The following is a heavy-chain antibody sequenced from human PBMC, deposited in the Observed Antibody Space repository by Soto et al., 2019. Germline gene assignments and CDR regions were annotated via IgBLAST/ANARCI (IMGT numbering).Heavy chain of an antibody. D-gene: IGHD5-12*01. CDR2: IIPIFGTA. J-gene: IGHJ6*02. CDR1: GGTFSSYA. CDR3: ARALPPVEDHRDSGYDNYYYCGMDV. V-gene: IGHV1-69*01. Sequence: QVQLVQSGAEVKKPGSSVKVSCKASGGTFSSYAISWVRQAPGQGLEWMGGIIPIFGTANYAQKFQGRVTITADESTSTAYMELSRLRSEDTAVYYCARALPPVEDHRDSGYDNYYYCGMDVLGQGTTVTVSS.